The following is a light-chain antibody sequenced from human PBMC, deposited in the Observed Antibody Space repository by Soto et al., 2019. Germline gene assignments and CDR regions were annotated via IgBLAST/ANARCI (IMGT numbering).Light chain of an antibody. CDR2: AAS. Sequence: DIQLTQSPSSLSASVGDRVTITCRASQGIGNFLAWYQQKPGKVPKLLISAASSLQSGVPSRFSGRGSGTDFTLTITSLQPEDVATYYCQTYSSVITFGQGTRLEIK. CDR1: QGIGNF. V-gene: IGKV1-27*01. CDR3: QTYSSVIT. J-gene: IGKJ5*01.